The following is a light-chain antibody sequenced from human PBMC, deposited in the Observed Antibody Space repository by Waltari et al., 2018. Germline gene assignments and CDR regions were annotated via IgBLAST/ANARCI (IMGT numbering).Light chain of an antibody. CDR1: HSISSW. CDR2: KAS. V-gene: IGKV1-5*03. Sequence: TITCRDSHSISSWLAWYQQKPGKAPKLLIYKASSLESGVPSRFSGSGSGTEFTLTISSLQPDDFATYYCQQYNSYSSPVTFGPGTKVDIK. J-gene: IGKJ3*01. CDR3: QQYNSYSSPVT.